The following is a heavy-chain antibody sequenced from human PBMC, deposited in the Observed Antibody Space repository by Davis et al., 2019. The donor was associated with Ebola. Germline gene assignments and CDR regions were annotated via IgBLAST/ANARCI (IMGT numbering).Heavy chain of an antibody. CDR2: IYYSGST. Sequence: MPGGSLRLSCTVSDDSVSSDLYYWSWIRQSPGKGLEWIGYIYYSGSTLYNPSLKSRVTMSLDKSKNQISLKLNSVTAADTAVYSCARDSTQTDGWALDPWGQGTLVTVSS. CDR3: ARDSTQTDGWALDP. D-gene: IGHD2/OR15-2a*01. CDR1: DDSVSSDLYY. V-gene: IGHV4-61*01. J-gene: IGHJ5*02.